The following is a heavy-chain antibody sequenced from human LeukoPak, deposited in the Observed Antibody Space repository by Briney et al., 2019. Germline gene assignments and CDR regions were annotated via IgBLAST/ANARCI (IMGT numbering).Heavy chain of an antibody. Sequence: ASVKVSCKACDYAFTSCGISWVRQAPGQGLKWMGWISTYNGNTNYAQKLQGRVNMTTDTSTSTAYMELRSLRSREWAVYYCARCTSKYYFDTTFDYWGQGTLVTVSS. CDR3: ARCTSKYYFDTTFDY. D-gene: IGHD3-22*01. CDR2: ISTYNGNT. V-gene: IGHV1-18*01. CDR1: DYAFTSCG. J-gene: IGHJ4*02.